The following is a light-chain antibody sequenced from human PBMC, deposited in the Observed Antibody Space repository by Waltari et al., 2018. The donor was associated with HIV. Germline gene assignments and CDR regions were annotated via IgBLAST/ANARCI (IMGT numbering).Light chain of an antibody. V-gene: IGLV1-44*01. CDR3: STWQDGLNGVL. CDR1: SSNIGDNT. CDR2: TDD. Sequence: QSVLTQPPSASGTFGQRVAISCSGSSSNIGDNTVNWYQQVPGAAPKLLIYTDDPRPSGVPDRFSGSKSGTSASLAINGLQSEDEGTYYCSTWQDGLNGVLFGGGTELAVL. J-gene: IGLJ2*01.